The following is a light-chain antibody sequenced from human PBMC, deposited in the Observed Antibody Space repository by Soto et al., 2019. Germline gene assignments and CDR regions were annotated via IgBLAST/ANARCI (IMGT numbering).Light chain of an antibody. V-gene: IGLV2-14*01. CDR2: EVS. Sequence: QSALTQPASVSGSPGQSITISCTGTSRDVGGYKYVSWYQQHPGKAPKLMIYEVSNRPSGVSNRFSGSKSGNMASLTISGLQAEDEADYYCSSYTSSSPCVFGTGTKVTVL. CDR3: SSYTSSSPCV. CDR1: SRDVGGYKY. J-gene: IGLJ1*01.